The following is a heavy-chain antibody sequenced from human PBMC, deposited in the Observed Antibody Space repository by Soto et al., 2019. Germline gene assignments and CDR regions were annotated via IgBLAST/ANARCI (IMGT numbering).Heavy chain of an antibody. D-gene: IGHD3-22*01. CDR2: IKEDGSQK. CDR3: ARQDYYDSSGFYYGIDG. J-gene: IGHJ6*01. CDR1: GFTFSGHW. V-gene: IGHV3-7*04. Sequence: PGGSLRLSCAASGFTFSGHWMSWVRQAPGKGLEWVANIKEDGSQKYYVDSVKGRFTISRDNAKKSLYLQMNSIKAEEKGVYYCARQDYYDSSGFYYGIDGWGQGTTVTVSS.